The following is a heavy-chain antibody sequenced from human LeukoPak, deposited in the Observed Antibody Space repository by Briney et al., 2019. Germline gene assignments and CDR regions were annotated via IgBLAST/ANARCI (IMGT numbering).Heavy chain of an antibody. CDR2: IYTSGST. J-gene: IGHJ4*02. CDR3: ARDHEWLGLDY. V-gene: IGHV4-61*02. CDR1: SGSISSGSYY. Sequence: SETLSLTCTVSSGSISSGSYYWSWIRQPAGKGLEWIGRIYTSGSTNYNPSLKSRVTISVDTSKNQFSLKLSSVTAADTAVYYCARDHEWLGLDYWGQGTLVTVSS. D-gene: IGHD6-19*01.